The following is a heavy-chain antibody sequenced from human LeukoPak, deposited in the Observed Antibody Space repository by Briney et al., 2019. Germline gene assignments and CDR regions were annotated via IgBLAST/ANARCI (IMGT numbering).Heavy chain of an antibody. Sequence: GGSLRLSCATSGFTFSSYAMSWVRQAPGQGLEWVSVISDSGDYTSYADSVRGRFTISRDNSRNTLYLQMISLRPEDTAVYYCAKDTSIGKYCTNGVCSPFDYWGQGTLVTVSS. V-gene: IGHV3-23*01. CDR2: ISDSGDYT. CDR1: GFTFSSYA. J-gene: IGHJ4*02. D-gene: IGHD2-8*01. CDR3: AKDTSIGKYCTNGVCSPFDY.